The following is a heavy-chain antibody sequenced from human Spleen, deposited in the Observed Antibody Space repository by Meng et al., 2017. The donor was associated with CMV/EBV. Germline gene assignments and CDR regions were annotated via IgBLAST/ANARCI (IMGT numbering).Heavy chain of an antibody. Sequence: GGSLRLSCAASGFTFRNYDMNWVRQAPGKGLEWVSFISGSGVTMYYVDSVKGRFTISRDNAKNSLYLQMNSLRAEDTAIYYCARGADLLLLFGESPQDYWGQGTLVTVSS. CDR2: ISGSGVTM. V-gene: IGHV3-48*03. J-gene: IGHJ4*02. CDR3: ARGADLLLLFGESPQDY. CDR1: GFTFRNYD. D-gene: IGHD3-10*01.